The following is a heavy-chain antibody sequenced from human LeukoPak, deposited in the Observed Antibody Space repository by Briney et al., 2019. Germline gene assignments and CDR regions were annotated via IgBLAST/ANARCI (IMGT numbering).Heavy chain of an antibody. CDR2: INHSGST. V-gene: IGHV4-34*01. D-gene: IGHD2-21*01. J-gene: IGHJ6*02. CDR3: ARIGGDSYYYGMDV. Sequence: SETLSLTCAVYGGSFSGYYWSWIRQPPGKGLEWIGEINHSGSTNYNPSLKSRVTISVDTSKNQFSLTLSSVTAADTAVYYCARIGGDSYYYGMDVWGQGTTVTVSS. CDR1: GGSFSGYY.